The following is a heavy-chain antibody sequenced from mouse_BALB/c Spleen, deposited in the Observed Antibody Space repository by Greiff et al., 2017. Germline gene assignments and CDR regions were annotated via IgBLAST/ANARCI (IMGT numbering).Heavy chain of an antibody. CDR2: IDPANGNT. D-gene: IGHD2-1*01. J-gene: IGHJ1*01. CDR3: ARQDGNYGNWYFDV. V-gene: IGHV14-3*02. Sequence: VQLQQSGAELVKPGASVKLSCTASGFNIKDTYMHWVKQRPEQGLEWIGRIDPANGNTKYDPKFQGKATITADTSSNTAYLQLSSLTSEDTAVYYCARQDGNYGNWYFDVWGAGTTVTVSS. CDR1: GFNIKDTY.